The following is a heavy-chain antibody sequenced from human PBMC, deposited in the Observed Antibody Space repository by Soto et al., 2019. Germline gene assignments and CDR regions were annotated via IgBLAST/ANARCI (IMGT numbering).Heavy chain of an antibody. CDR2: MNPNSGNT. Sequence: ASVKVSCKASGYTFARFEVIAVRQATGQGLEWMGWMNPNSGNTGYAQKFQGRVTMTRNTSISTAYMELSSLRSEDTAVYYCARRSNKYYYYYYMDVWGKGTTVTVSS. V-gene: IGHV1-8*01. CDR1: GYTFARFE. J-gene: IGHJ6*03. CDR3: ARRSNKYYYYYYMDV.